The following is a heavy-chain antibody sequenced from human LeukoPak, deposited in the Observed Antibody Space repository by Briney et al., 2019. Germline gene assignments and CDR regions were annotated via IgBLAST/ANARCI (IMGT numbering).Heavy chain of an antibody. D-gene: IGHD1-1*01. V-gene: IGHV1-18*01. CDR3: ARSPRTTGTGLYDY. CDR2: ISAYNGNT. J-gene: IGHJ4*02. CDR1: GYTFTSYG. Sequence: GASVKVSCKASGYTFTSYGISWVRQAPGQGLEWMGWISAYNGNTNYAQKLQGRVTMTTDTSTSTAYMELRSLRSDDTAVYYCARSPRTTGTGLYDYWGQGTLVTVSS.